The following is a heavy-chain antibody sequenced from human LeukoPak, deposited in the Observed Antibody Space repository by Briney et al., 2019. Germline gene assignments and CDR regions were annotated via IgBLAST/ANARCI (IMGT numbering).Heavy chain of an antibody. Sequence: SETLSLTCAVYGGSLSVYYWRWIRQPPGKGLEWIGEINHSGSTNYNPSLKGRVTISVDTSKNQFSLKLSSVTAADTAVYYCARWEGGYSLFDYWGQGTLVTVSS. D-gene: IGHD5-18*01. CDR3: ARWEGGYSLFDY. CDR1: GGSLSVYY. J-gene: IGHJ4*02. V-gene: IGHV4-34*01. CDR2: INHSGST.